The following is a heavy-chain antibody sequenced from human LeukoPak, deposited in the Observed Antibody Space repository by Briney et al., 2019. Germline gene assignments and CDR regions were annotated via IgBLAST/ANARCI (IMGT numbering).Heavy chain of an antibody. V-gene: IGHV4-59*01. CDR1: GGSFSSYY. CDR3: ARGGSGFDP. J-gene: IGHJ5*02. CDR2: LYYSGST. D-gene: IGHD6-19*01. Sequence: SETLSLTCTLSGGSFSSYYWSWIRQPPGKGLEWIGSLYYSGSTYYNPSLKCRLTISVDTSKNQFSLKLSSVTAADTAVYYCARGGSGFDPWGQGTLVTVSS.